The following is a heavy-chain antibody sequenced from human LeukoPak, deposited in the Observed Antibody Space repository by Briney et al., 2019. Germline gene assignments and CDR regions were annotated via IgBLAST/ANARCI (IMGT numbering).Heavy chain of an antibody. Sequence: GGSLRLSCAASGFTFGSYGMHWVRQAPGKGLEWVAVISYDGSNKYYADSVKGRFTISRDNSKNTLYLQMNSLRAEDTAVYYCAKDRSGLQLDYWGQGTLVTVSS. CDR3: AKDRSGLQLDY. D-gene: IGHD1-26*01. J-gene: IGHJ4*02. CDR1: GFTFGSYG. CDR2: ISYDGSNK. V-gene: IGHV3-30*18.